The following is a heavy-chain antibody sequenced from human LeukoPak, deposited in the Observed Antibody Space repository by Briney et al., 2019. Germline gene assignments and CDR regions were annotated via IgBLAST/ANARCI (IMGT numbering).Heavy chain of an antibody. J-gene: IGHJ5*02. V-gene: IGHV4-39*07. CDR1: GGSISSSSYY. CDR3: ARDGSGSSWYQDRKNWFDP. Sequence: PSETLSLTCTVSGGSISSSSYYWGWIRQPPGKGLEWIGSIYYSGSTYYNPSLKSRVTISVDTSKNQFSLKLSSVAAADTAVYYCARDGSGSSWYQDRKNWFDPWGQGTLVTVSS. CDR2: IYYSGST. D-gene: IGHD6-13*01.